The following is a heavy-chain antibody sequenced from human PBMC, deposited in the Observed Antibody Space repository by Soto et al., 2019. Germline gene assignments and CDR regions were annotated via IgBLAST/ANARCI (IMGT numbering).Heavy chain of an antibody. CDR3: ASTYSSSWYWFDP. CDR2: IFSHDET. J-gene: IGHJ5*02. V-gene: IGHV2-26*04. CDR1: GFSLSNAGLG. D-gene: IGHD6-13*01. Sequence: QVTVKESGPVLVKPTETLTLTCTVSGFSLSNAGLGVSWIRQPPGKALEWLAHIFSHDETSYSTSLKSRLTNSKDTSKSQVVLTLTNMDPVDTATYYCASTYSSSWYWFDPWGQGTLVTVSS.